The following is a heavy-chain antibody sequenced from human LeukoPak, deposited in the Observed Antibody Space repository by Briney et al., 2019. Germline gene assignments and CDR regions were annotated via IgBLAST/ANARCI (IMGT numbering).Heavy chain of an antibody. Sequence: SETLSLTCTISGGSLSSYYWTWARQPPGKGLEWIGYIYSSGSTNYNPSLKSRVTISIDTSKNQFSLNLSSVTAADTAVYYCARETRLHSGSYSNDAFDIWGQGTMVTVSP. D-gene: IGHD1-26*01. J-gene: IGHJ3*02. CDR2: IYSSGST. V-gene: IGHV4-59*01. CDR3: ARETRLHSGSYSNDAFDI. CDR1: GGSLSSYY.